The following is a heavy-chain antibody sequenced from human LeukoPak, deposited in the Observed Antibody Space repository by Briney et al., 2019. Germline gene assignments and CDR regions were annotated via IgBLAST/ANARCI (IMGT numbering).Heavy chain of an antibody. CDR1: GFTFSSYS. CDR3: ATENGVTMVRGVIKPFDY. CDR2: ISSSSSYI. J-gene: IGHJ4*02. Sequence: PGGSLRLSCAPSGFTFSSYSMNWVRQAPWKGLKWVSSISSSSSYIYYADSVKGRFTISRDNAKNSLYLQMNSLRAEDTAVYYCATENGVTMVRGVIKPFDYWGQGTLVTVSS. D-gene: IGHD3-10*01. V-gene: IGHV3-21*01.